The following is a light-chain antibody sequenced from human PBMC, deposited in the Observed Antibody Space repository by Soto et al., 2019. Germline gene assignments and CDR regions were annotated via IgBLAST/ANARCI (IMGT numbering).Light chain of an antibody. CDR3: QQYNSWPPLT. V-gene: IGKV3-15*01. CDR1: QNINNN. Sequence: EIVMTQSPATLSVSPGERATLFCRASQNINNNLAWYQQKPGQAPRLLIYGAYTRATGIPATFSGSGSGTEFTLTISSLQSEDFAVYYCQQYNSWPPLTFGGGTRWISN. J-gene: IGKJ4*01. CDR2: GAY.